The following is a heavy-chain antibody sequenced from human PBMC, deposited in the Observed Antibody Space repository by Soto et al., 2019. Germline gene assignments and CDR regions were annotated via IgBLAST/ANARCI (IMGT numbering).Heavy chain of an antibody. CDR3: ARAVRGYYNPAFDY. CDR1: GGSISSYY. J-gene: IGHJ4*02. D-gene: IGHD5-18*01. CDR2: IYYSGST. V-gene: IGHV4-59*01. Sequence: KTSETLSLTCTVSGGSISSYYWSWIRQPPGKGLEWIGYIYYSGSTNYNPSLKSRVTISVDTSKNQFSLKLSSVTAADTAVYYCARAVRGYYNPAFDYWGQGTLVTVSS.